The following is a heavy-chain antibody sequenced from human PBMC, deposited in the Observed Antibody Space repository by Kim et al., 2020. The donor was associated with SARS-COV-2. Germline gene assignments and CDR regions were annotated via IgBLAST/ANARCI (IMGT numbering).Heavy chain of an antibody. CDR3: ARGWYTSSWFSNWFDP. D-gene: IGHD6-13*01. Sequence: SLKSRVTLSVDTSKNQFSLKLTSVTAADTAVYYCARGWYTSSWFSNWFDPWGQGNLVTVSS. V-gene: IGHV4-34*13. J-gene: IGHJ5*02.